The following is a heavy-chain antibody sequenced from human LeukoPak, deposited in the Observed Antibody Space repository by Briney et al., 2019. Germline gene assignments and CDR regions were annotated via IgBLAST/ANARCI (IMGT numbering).Heavy chain of an antibody. D-gene: IGHD6-13*01. CDR3: ARDAVSLAAAGTSDY. CDR1: GFTFSDHY. J-gene: IGHJ4*02. CDR2: ISSSSSYT. V-gene: IGHV3-11*05. Sequence: GGSLRLSCAASGFTFSDHYMSWIRQAPGKGLEWVSYISSSSSYTNYADSVKGRFTISRDNAKNSLYLQMNSLRAEDTAVYYCARDAVSLAAAGTSDYWGQGSLVTVSS.